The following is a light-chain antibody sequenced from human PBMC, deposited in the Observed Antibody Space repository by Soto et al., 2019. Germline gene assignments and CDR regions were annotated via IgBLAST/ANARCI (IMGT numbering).Light chain of an antibody. CDR1: QSVSNN. CDR3: QQYNNWPRT. CDR2: GAS. J-gene: IGKJ1*01. Sequence: EIVMTQSPATLSVSPGERATLSCRASQSVSNNLAWYQQKPGQTPRLLIYGASTRATAIPATVSGSGSGTEITLTITTLLSEDFAVYYCQQYNNWPRTFGQGTKVDIK. V-gene: IGKV3-15*01.